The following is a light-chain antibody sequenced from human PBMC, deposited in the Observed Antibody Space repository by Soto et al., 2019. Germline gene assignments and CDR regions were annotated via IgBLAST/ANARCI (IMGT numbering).Light chain of an antibody. CDR2: DVS. J-gene: IGLJ2*01. V-gene: IGLV2-14*01. Sequence: QSVLTQPASVSGCPGQSITISCTGTSSDVGGYNYVSWYQQHPGKAPKLMIYDVSNRPSGVSNRFSGSKSGNTASLTISGLQAEDEADYYCSSYTSSSTLEFGGGTKLTVL. CDR1: SSDVGGYNY. CDR3: SSYTSSSTLE.